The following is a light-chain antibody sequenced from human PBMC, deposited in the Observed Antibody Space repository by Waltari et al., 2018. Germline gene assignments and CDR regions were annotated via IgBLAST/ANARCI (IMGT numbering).Light chain of an antibody. CDR1: QSLLQRNGNNC. Sequence: QSLLQRNGNNCLVCDLKEPGEASKLLNSLGSNRASGVPDRCRGSGSGIDFTLRISRVEAEDVGVYYGMQALQTLWTFGPGTKVEIK. CDR3: MQALQTLWT. J-gene: IGKJ1*01. V-gene: IGKV2-28*01. CDR2: LGS.